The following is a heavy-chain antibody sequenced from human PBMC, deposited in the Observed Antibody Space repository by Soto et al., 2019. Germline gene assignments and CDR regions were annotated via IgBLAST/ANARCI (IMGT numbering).Heavy chain of an antibody. CDR2: IYPGDSDT. CDR1: GYSFTSYW. D-gene: IGHD2-2*01. CDR3: ARGDCSSTSCTPGWFDP. J-gene: IGHJ5*02. Sequence: VESLKISCKGSGYSFTSYWIGWVRQMPGKGLEWMGIIYPGDSDTRYSPSFQGQVTISADKSISTAYLQWSSLKASDTAMYYCARGDCSSTSCTPGWFDPWGQGTLVTVSS. V-gene: IGHV5-51*01.